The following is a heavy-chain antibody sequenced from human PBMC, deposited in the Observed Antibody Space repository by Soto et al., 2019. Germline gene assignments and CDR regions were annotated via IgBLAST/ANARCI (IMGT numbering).Heavy chain of an antibody. D-gene: IGHD2-21*01. CDR2: SRDKAHSYTT. CDR1: AFTFSDHF. J-gene: IGHJ4*02. CDR3: ARNLAYGGGYTFDY. Sequence: PGGSLRLSCEVSAFTFSDHFIDWVRQAPWKGLEWVGRSRDKAHSYTTEYAASVKGRFTISRDDSRNSLYLQMNSLKTEDTAVYYCARNLAYGGGYTFDYWGQGTLVTVSS. V-gene: IGHV3-72*01.